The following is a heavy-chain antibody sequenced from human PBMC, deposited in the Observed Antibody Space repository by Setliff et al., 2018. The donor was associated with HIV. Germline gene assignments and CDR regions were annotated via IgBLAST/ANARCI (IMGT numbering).Heavy chain of an antibody. V-gene: IGHV4-31*01. CDR1: GDSITSGSFF. CDR2: IYFRGSA. D-gene: IGHD2-15*01. Sequence: PSETLSLTCTVSGDSITSGSFFCNWIRQNPGKGLEWIGYIYFRGSATYNPSLKSPVSISVDPSKNQFYLKLSSATAADTAVYYCARGRVFCNGDSCYNLDYWGQGVRVTVSS. J-gene: IGHJ4*02. CDR3: ARGRVFCNGDSCYNLDY.